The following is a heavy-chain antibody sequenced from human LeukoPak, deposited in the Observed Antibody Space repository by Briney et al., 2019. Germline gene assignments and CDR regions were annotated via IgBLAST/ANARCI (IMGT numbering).Heavy chain of an antibody. Sequence: PSETLSLTCTVSGGSISSYYWSWIRQPPGKGLEWIAYIYYSGSTNYNPSLKSRVTISVDTSKNQFSLKLSSVTAADTAVYYCASHAHYYDSSGYPVDLDYWGQGTLVTVSS. CDR3: ASHAHYYDSSGYPVDLDY. J-gene: IGHJ4*02. CDR1: GGSISSYY. D-gene: IGHD3-22*01. CDR2: IYYSGST. V-gene: IGHV4-59*12.